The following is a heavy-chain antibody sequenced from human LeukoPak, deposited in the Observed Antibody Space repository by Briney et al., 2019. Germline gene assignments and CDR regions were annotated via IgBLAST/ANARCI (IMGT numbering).Heavy chain of an antibody. V-gene: IGHV1-24*01. CDR1: GYTLTELS. J-gene: IGHJ6*03. CDR3: ATGGQRTEYYYYYYMDV. CDR2: FVPENGER. D-gene: IGHD1-1*01. Sequence: ASVKVSCKVSGYTLTELSMHWVRQAPGKGLEWMGGFVPENGERIYAQKFQGRVTMTEDTSTDTAYMELSRLRSEDTAVYYCATGGQRTEYYYYYYMDVWGRGTTVTVSS.